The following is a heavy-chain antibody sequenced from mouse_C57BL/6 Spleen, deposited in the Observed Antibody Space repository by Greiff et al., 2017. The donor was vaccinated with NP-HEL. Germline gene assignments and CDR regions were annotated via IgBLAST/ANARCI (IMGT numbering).Heavy chain of an antibody. V-gene: IGHV10-1*01. CDR2: IRSKSNNYAT. CDR3: VRTTTVVATGAMDY. CDR1: GFSFNTYA. J-gene: IGHJ4*01. Sequence: EVQLVESGGGLVQPKGSLKLSCAASGFSFNTYAMNWVRQAPGKGLEWVARIRSKSNNYATYYADSVKYRFTISRDDSESMLYLQMNNLKTEDTAMYYCVRTTTVVATGAMDYWGQGTSVTVSS. D-gene: IGHD1-1*01.